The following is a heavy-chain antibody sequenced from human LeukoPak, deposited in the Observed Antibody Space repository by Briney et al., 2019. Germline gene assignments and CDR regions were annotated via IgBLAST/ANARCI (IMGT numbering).Heavy chain of an antibody. Sequence: PGGSLRLSCAASGLTFSSYWMHWVRHASGKGLVWVSRINGDGSSTTYAGSVKGRFTISRDNAKNTLYLQMNSLRAEDTAVYYCARELRFGELAFDIWGQGTLVTVSS. CDR1: GLTFSSYW. J-gene: IGHJ3*02. CDR3: ARELRFGELAFDI. V-gene: IGHV3-74*01. CDR2: INGDGSST. D-gene: IGHD3-10*01.